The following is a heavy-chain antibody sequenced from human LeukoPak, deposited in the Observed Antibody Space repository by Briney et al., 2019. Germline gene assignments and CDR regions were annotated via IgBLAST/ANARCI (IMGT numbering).Heavy chain of an antibody. CDR2: ISYDGSKK. Sequence: GRSLRLSCAASGFTFSSYGMHWVRQAPGKGLEWVAVISYDGSKKYYADSVKGRFTISRDNSKNTLYLQMNSLRAEDTAVYYCASRLWFGEQPDYWGQGTLVTASS. D-gene: IGHD3-10*01. CDR3: ASRLWFGEQPDY. V-gene: IGHV3-30*03. J-gene: IGHJ4*02. CDR1: GFTFSSYG.